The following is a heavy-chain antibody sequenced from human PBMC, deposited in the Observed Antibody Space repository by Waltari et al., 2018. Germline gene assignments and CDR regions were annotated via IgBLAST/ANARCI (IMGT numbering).Heavy chain of an antibody. J-gene: IGHJ3*02. CDR3: ARFPLEGSNSGAFDI. Sequence: VPLVLSGAEVTWPGSSVTVSCQATGATFSRFPSSWVRQAPRQGLELVADINPVLNIVNDGKNFQGRVTLTADMSTNTAFMELNSLTTEDTAVYYCARFPLEGSNSGAFDIWGQGTILIVS. V-gene: IGHV1-69*10. CDR2: INPVLNIV. D-gene: IGHD6-13*01. CDR1: GATFSRFP.